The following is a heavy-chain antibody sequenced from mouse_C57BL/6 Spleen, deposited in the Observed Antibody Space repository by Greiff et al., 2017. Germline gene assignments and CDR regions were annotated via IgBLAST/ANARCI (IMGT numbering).Heavy chain of an antibody. CDR2: ISDGGSYT. J-gene: IGHJ4*01. V-gene: IGHV5-4*01. D-gene: IGHD2-4*01. Sequence: EVQVVESGGGLVKPGGSLKLSCAASGFTFSSYAMSWVRQTPEKRLEWVATISDGGSYTYYPDNVKGRFTISRDNAKNNLYLQMSHMKSEDTAMYYCARRSHDYDRGNYAMDYWGQGTSVTVSS. CDR3: ARRSHDYDRGNYAMDY. CDR1: GFTFSSYA.